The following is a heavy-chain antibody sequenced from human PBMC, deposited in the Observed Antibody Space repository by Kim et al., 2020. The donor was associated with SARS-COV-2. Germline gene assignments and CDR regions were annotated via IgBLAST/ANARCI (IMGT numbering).Heavy chain of an antibody. CDR1: GFSLSTSGMC. Sequence: SGPTLVNPTQTLTLTCTFSGFSLSTSGMCVSWIRQPPGKALEWLALIDWDDDKYYSTSLKTRLTISKDTSKNQVVLTMTNMDPVDTATYYCAATVGGNSDYYDYYGMDVWGQGTTVTVSS. J-gene: IGHJ6*02. CDR3: AATVGGNSDYYDYYGMDV. CDR2: IDWDDDK. V-gene: IGHV2-70*01. D-gene: IGHD2-21*02.